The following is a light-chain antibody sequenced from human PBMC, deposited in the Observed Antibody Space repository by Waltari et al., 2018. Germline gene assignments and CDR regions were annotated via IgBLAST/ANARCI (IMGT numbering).Light chain of an antibody. Sequence: QSALTQPVSVSGSPGPSVTIPGPGTSNNVGDYNLVSWFQHHPDQAPKLLIFYVSKRPSGVSNRFSGSKSGNTASLTISGLQTEDEADYYCCSYSTGGSWMFGGGTKLTV. CDR3: CSYSTGGSWM. J-gene: IGLJ3*02. CDR1: SNNVGDYNL. CDR2: YVS. V-gene: IGLV2-23*02.